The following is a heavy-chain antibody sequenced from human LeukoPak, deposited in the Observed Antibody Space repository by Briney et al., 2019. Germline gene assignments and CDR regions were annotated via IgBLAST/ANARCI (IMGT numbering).Heavy chain of an antibody. Sequence: SETLSLTCTVSGGSISSSSYCWGWIRQPPGNGLEWIGRIYYSGSTYYTPSLKSRLTISVDTSKTQFSLTLSSVTAPGTAVYYCARGLRLGEFDNYWGQGTLVTVSS. CDR1: GGSISSSSYC. CDR3: ARGLRLGEFDNY. V-gene: IGHV4-39*02. D-gene: IGHD3-16*01. CDR2: IYYSGST. J-gene: IGHJ4*02.